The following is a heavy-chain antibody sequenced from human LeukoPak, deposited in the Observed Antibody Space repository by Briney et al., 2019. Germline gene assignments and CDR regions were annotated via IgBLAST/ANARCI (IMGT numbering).Heavy chain of an antibody. CDR3: AKDTVVVPAAMFYYYGMDV. V-gene: IGHV3-23*01. Sequence: GGSLRLSCAASGFTFSSYAMSWGRQAPGKGLEWGSAISGSGGSTYYADSGKGRFTISRDNSKNTLYMQMNSLRPEDTAVYYCAKDTVVVPAAMFYYYGMDVWGHGTTVTVSS. CDR1: GFTFSSYA. J-gene: IGHJ6*02. CDR2: ISGSGGST. D-gene: IGHD2-2*01.